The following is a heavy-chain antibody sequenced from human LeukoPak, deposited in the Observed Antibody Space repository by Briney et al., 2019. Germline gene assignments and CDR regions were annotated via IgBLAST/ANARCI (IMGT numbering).Heavy chain of an antibody. J-gene: IGHJ4*02. D-gene: IGHD3-22*01. CDR2: ISGSGGST. V-gene: IGHV3-23*01. CDR1: GFTFSSYA. Sequence: QTGGSLRLSCAASGFTFSSYAMSWVRQAPGKGLEWVSAISGSGGSTYYADSVKGRFTISRDNSKNTLYLQMNSLRAEDTAVYYCAKHRRHYDSSGYYSCYFDYWGQGTLVTVSS. CDR3: AKHRRHYDSSGYYSCYFDY.